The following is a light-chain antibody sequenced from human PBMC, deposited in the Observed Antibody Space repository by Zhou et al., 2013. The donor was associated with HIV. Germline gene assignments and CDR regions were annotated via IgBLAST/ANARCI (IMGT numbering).Light chain of an antibody. Sequence: DIQMTQSPSSLSASVGDRVTITCQASQDITKYLNWYQQKPGKAPKLLIYDASNLQTGVPSRFSGGGSGTDFTFTISSLQPEDIATYYCQQYDNLPITFGQGTRLEIK. CDR2: DAS. CDR3: QQYDNLPIT. J-gene: IGKJ5*01. V-gene: IGKV1-33*01. CDR1: QDITKY.